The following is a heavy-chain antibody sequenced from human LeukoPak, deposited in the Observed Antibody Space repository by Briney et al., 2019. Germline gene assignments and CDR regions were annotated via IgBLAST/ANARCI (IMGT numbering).Heavy chain of an antibody. Sequence: SVKVSCKASGGTFSSYAISWVRQAPGQGLEWMGGIIPIFGTANYAQKFQGRVTITADESTSTAYMELSSLRSEDTAVYYCARDPTYYYDSSGLAPFFDYWGQGTLVTVSS. V-gene: IGHV1-69*13. CDR2: IIPIFGTA. CDR3: ARDPTYYYDSSGLAPFFDY. CDR1: GGTFSSYA. D-gene: IGHD3-22*01. J-gene: IGHJ4*02.